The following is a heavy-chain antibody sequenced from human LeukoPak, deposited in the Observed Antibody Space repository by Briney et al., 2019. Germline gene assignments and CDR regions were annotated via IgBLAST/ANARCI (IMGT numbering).Heavy chain of an antibody. CDR3: ATTYGYWFDP. Sequence: SETLSLTCTVSGGSISSYYWSWIRQPPGKGLEWIGYIYYSGSTNYNPSLKSRVTISVDTSKNQFSLNLRSVTAADTAIYFCATTYGYWFDPWGQGTLVTVSS. V-gene: IGHV4-59*08. CDR1: GGSISSYY. CDR2: IYYSGST. D-gene: IGHD5-24*01. J-gene: IGHJ5*02.